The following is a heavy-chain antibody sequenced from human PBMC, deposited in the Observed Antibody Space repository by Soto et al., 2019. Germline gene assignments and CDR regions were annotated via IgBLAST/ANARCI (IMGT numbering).Heavy chain of an antibody. CDR1: GFTFRNKG. D-gene: IGHD4-17*01. CDR2: ISYDGSNK. Sequence: QVQLVESGGGVVQPGRSLSPSCEASGFTFRNKGLHWVGRAPAKGLEWGAVISYDGSNKYYADSVKGRFTISRDNSENTLYLQMNSLRAEDTAVYYCAKRMTTHYYYMDVWGKGTTVTVSS. J-gene: IGHJ6*03. CDR3: AKRMTTHYYYMDV. V-gene: IGHV3-30*18.